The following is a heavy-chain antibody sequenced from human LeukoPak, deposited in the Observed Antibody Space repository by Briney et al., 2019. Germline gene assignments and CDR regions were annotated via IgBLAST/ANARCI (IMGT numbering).Heavy chain of an antibody. CDR2: FKNDGSSA. CDR1: GFTSSDYW. V-gene: IGHV3-74*01. J-gene: IGHJ1*01. CDR3: ARLTRVGYNSYVY. D-gene: IGHD5-24*01. Sequence: RGSLRLSCAVSGFTSSDYWMHWVRQAPGKGLVWVSRFKNDGSSATYADSVKGRFTISRDEAKNTLYLQMNRLRVEDTAVYYCARLTRVGYNSYVYWGQGTLVTVSS.